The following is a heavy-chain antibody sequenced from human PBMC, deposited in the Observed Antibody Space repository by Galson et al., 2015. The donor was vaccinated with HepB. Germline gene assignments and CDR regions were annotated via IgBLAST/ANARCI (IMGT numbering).Heavy chain of an antibody. V-gene: IGHV1-24*01. D-gene: IGHD3-10*02. J-gene: IGHJ4*02. CDR2: LDPEEDEK. CDR1: GYSLSELS. CDR3: TTPGPLFRDPLGY. Sequence: SVKVSCKVSGYSLSELSMHWVRQAPGQGLEWMGGLDPEEDEKVSAEKFQGRLTMTEDTTTDTAYMELSSLTSEDTAVYYCTTPGPLFRDPLGYWGQGTLVTVSA.